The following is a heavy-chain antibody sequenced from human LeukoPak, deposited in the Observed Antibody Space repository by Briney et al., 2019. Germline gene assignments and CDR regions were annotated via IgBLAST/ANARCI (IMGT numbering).Heavy chain of an antibody. CDR1: GYTFTVYY. Sequence: ASVTVSFTASGYTFTVYYMHWVRQAPGQGLEWMGWISPDSGDTNFAHKFQGRVTMTRDTSIRTVYMELSRLTSDDTAIYYCAAGGYYSFLVSWGPGTLVSVSS. CDR2: ISPDSGDT. D-gene: IGHD3-10*01. CDR3: AAGGYYSFLVS. J-gene: IGHJ5*02. V-gene: IGHV1-2*02.